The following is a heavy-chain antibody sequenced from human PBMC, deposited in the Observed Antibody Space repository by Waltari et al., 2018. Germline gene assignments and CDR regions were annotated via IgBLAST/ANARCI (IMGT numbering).Heavy chain of an antibody. V-gene: IGHV4-59*01. D-gene: IGHD3-10*01. CDR2: IYYTGGP. CDR3: ARFVPLRGLDL. CDR1: GGPMNSDY. J-gene: IGHJ5*02. Sequence: QVHLHESGPGLVKPWETLSLTCTVSGGPMNSDYWTWIRQPPGKGLEWIGYIYYTGGPNYNPSLDSRVTISVDTSRKQCSLRLTSVTTADTAVYFCARFVPLRGLDLWGPGMLVSVSS.